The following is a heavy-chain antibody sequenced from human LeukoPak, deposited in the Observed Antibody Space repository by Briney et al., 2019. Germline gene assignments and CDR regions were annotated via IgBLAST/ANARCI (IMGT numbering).Heavy chain of an antibody. J-gene: IGHJ4*02. CDR1: GFTFDDYA. Sequence: GRSLRLSCAASGFTFDDYAMHWVRQAPGKGLEWVSGTSWNSGSIGYADSVKGRFTISRDNAKNSLYLQMNSLRAEDTALYYCAKAPTGYSSGWYYFDYWGQGTLVTVSS. D-gene: IGHD6-19*01. V-gene: IGHV3-9*01. CDR2: TSWNSGSI. CDR3: AKAPTGYSSGWYYFDY.